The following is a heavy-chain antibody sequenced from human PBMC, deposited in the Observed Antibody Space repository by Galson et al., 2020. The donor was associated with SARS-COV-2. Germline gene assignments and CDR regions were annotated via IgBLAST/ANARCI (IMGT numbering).Heavy chain of an antibody. V-gene: IGHV3-23*01. D-gene: IGHD3-10*01. J-gene: IGHJ4*02. CDR1: GFTFSSYS. CDR2: ISVIGGST. Sequence: GGSLRLAWAASGFTFSSYSISWVRQAPGKVLGWVSAISVIGGSTNYADSVKGRFTISRDNSKNTLYLQMNSLRAEDTAVYYCAKDGGRLLWFRDDYWGQGTLVTVSS. CDR3: AKDGGRLLWFRDDY.